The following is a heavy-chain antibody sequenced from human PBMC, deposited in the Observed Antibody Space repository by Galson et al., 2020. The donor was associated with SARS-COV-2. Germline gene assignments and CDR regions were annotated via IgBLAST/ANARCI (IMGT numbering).Heavy chain of an antibody. V-gene: IGHV4-39*01. CDR2: IYYSGST. Sequence: SETLSLTCTVSGGSISSSSYYWGWIRQPPGKGLEWIGSIYYSGSTYYNPSLKSRVTISVDTSKNQFSLKLSSVTAADTAVYYCASTGYSSGWIDYYYYYGMDVWGQGTTVTVSS. J-gene: IGHJ6*02. CDR1: GGSISSSSYY. D-gene: IGHD6-19*01. CDR3: ASTGYSSGWIDYYYYYGMDV.